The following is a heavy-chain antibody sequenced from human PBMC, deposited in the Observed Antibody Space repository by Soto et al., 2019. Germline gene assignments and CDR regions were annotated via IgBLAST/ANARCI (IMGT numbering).Heavy chain of an antibody. CDR2: MYYSGIT. D-gene: IGHD4-17*01. V-gene: IGHV4-59*01. Sequence: QVQLQESGPGLVKPSETLSLTCTVSGGSISSYYWSWIRQPPGKGLEWIGYMYYSGITNYNPSLKSRVTLSVDTSKNQFSLKLSSVTAADTAVYYCAREITVTTYSGYFDYWGQGTLVTVSS. CDR3: AREITVTTYSGYFDY. J-gene: IGHJ4*02. CDR1: GGSISSYY.